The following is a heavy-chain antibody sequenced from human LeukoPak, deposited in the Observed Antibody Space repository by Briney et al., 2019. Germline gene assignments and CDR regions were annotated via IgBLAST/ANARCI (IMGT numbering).Heavy chain of an antibody. CDR2: IYTSGST. J-gene: IGHJ5*02. CDR3: ARSPYSSSWYPFAP. V-gene: IGHV4-4*07. CDR1: GGSIGSYY. Sequence: PSETLSLTCTVSGGSIGSYYWSWIRQVAGKGLEWIGRIYTSGSTNYNPSLKSRVTMSVDTSKNQFSLKLTSVTAADTAVYYCARSPYSSSWYPFAPWGQGTLVTVSS. D-gene: IGHD6-13*01.